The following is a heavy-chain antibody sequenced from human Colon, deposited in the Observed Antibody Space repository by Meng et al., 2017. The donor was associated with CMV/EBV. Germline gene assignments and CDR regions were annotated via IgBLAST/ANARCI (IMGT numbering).Heavy chain of an antibody. J-gene: IGHJ4*02. Sequence: GGSLRLSCAASGFTFSDYYMTWVRQAPGKGLQWVSVIYRDGTTRYADSVKGRFTISKDNSNNNLYLQMNSLRAADTAVYYCARDHGWGYSSGWSDCWGQGTLVTVSS. V-gene: IGHV3-66*02. D-gene: IGHD6-19*01. CDR3: ARDHGWGYSSGWSDC. CDR2: IYRDGTT. CDR1: GFTFSDYY.